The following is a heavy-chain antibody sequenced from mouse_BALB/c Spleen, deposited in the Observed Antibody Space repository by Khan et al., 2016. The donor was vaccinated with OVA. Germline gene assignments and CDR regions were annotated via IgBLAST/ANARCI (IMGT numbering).Heavy chain of an antibody. J-gene: IGHJ3*01. CDR2: VYPGNGDI. Sequence: VQLKQSGTVLARPGASVKMSCKASGYSFTSYLIHWVKQRPGQGLEWIGDVYPGNGDITYNQKFKDKAKLTAGTSTNTAYMELSSLTIEDSAVYYCARGGYSTFAYWGQGTLVTVA. CDR3: ARGGYSTFAY. V-gene: IGHV1-5*01. CDR1: GYSFTSYL. D-gene: IGHD2-12*01.